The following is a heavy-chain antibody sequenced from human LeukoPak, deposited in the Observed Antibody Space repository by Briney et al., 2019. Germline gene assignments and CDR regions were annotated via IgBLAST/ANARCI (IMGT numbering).Heavy chain of an antibody. D-gene: IGHD5-12*01. J-gene: IGHJ4*02. CDR1: GFTFSSYE. CDR3: ATSGYSGYDYMGLRY. CDR2: ISSSGSTI. Sequence: GGSLRLSCAASGFTFSSYEMNWVRQAPGKGLEWVSYISSSGSTIYYADSVKGRFTISRDNAKNTLYLQMNSLRAEDTAVYYCATSGYSGYDYMGLRYWGQGTLVTVSS. V-gene: IGHV3-48*03.